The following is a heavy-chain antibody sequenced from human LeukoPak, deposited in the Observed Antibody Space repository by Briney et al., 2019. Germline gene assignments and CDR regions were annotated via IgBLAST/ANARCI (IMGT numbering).Heavy chain of an antibody. CDR3: ARGILVTVYAAFDY. V-gene: IGHV4-34*01. Sequence: SETLSLTCGVYGGSFSGYYWTWIRQSPGMGLEWIGEIIHSGSTNYNPSLTSRVTISVDTSKNQFSLELGSVTAADTAVYYCARGILVTVYAAFDYWGQGTLVTVSS. CDR1: GGSFSGYY. J-gene: IGHJ4*02. D-gene: IGHD2-8*01. CDR2: IIHSGST.